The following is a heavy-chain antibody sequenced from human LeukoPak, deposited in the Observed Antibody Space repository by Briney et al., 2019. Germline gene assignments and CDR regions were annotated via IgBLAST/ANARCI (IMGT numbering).Heavy chain of an antibody. D-gene: IGHD6-19*01. V-gene: IGHV3-11*01. CDR3: ARDEQWLVHIDY. CDR1: GFTFSDYY. J-gene: IGHJ4*02. Sequence: PGGSLRLSCAASGFTFSDYYMSWIRQAPGKGLEWVSYISSSGSTIYYADSVKGRFTISRDNAKNSLYLQMNSLRAEGTAVYYCARDEQWLVHIDYWGQGTLVTVSS. CDR2: ISSSGSTI.